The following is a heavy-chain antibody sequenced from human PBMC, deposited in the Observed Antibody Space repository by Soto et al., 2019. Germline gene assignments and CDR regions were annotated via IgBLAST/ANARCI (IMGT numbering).Heavy chain of an antibody. Sequence: SETLSLTCTVSGGSISSGDYYWSWIRQPPGKGLEWIGYIYYSGSTYYNPSLKSRVTISVDTSKNQFSLKLSSVTAAETAVYYCARDQYWYDSSGTGYYYGMDVWGQGTTVTVSS. CDR1: GGSISSGDYY. CDR2: IYYSGST. J-gene: IGHJ6*02. CDR3: ARDQYWYDSSGTGYYYGMDV. D-gene: IGHD3-22*01. V-gene: IGHV4-30-4*01.